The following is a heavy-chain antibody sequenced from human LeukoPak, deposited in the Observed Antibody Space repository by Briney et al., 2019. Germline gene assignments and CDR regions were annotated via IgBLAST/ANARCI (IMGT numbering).Heavy chain of an antibody. CDR3: AKLPALDSNSFDY. CDR1: GFTFSSYG. Sequence: GGSLRLSCAASGFTFSSYGMHWVRQAPGKGLEWVAVISYDGSNKYYADSVKGRFTISRDNSKNTLYLQMNSLRAEDTAVYYCAKLPALDSNSFDYWGQGTLVTASS. J-gene: IGHJ4*02. V-gene: IGHV3-30*18. D-gene: IGHD4-11*01. CDR2: ISYDGSNK.